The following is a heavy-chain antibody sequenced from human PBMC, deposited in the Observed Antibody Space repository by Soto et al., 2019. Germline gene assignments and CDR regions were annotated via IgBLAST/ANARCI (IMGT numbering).Heavy chain of an antibody. D-gene: IGHD3-3*01. V-gene: IGHV3-23*01. CDR3: AKFWSGYSTFDY. CDR2: ISGSGGST. J-gene: IGHJ4*02. Sequence: GGSLRLSCAASGFTFSSYAMSWVRQAPGKGLEWVSTISGSGGSTYYADSVKGRFTISRDNSKNTLYLQMNSLRAEDTAVYYCAKFWSGYSTFDYWGQGTLVTVSS. CDR1: GFTFSSYA.